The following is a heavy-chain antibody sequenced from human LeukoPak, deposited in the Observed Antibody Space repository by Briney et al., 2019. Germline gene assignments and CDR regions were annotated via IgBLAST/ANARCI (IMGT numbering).Heavy chain of an antibody. V-gene: IGHV3-23*01. D-gene: IGHD4-17*01. CDR1: GFTFSSYA. J-gene: IGHJ4*02. Sequence: GGSLRLSCAASGFTFSSYAMSWVRQAPGKGLEWVSATSGSGGSTYYADSVKGRFTISRDNSKNTLYLQMNSLRAEDTAVYYCAKWAKKGYGDYLYYFDYWGQGTLVTVSS. CDR3: AKWAKKGYGDYLYYFDY. CDR2: TSGSGGST.